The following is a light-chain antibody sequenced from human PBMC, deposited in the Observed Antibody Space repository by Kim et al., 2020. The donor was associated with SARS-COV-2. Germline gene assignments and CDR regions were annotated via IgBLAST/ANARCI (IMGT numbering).Light chain of an antibody. Sequence: GTTSCTGSSSTIGESYDVPWYQHLPGTAPKVLIYGNNHRPSGVPDRFSGSKSGTSASLAITGLQAEDEADYYCQSYDSSLSGWVFGGGTQLTVL. V-gene: IGLV1-40*01. CDR3: QSYDSSLSGWV. CDR2: GNN. CDR1: SSTIGESYD. J-gene: IGLJ3*02.